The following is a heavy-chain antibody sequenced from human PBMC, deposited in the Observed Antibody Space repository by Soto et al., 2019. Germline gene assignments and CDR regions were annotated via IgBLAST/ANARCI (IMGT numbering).Heavy chain of an antibody. CDR3: VKDALTTVAYYFDY. CDR2: TSGTVGTI. CDR1: LFTFSTYW. J-gene: IGHJ4*02. V-gene: IGHV3-48*03. D-gene: IGHD4-17*01. Sequence: LRLSCSASLFTFSTYWMHWIRQFPGKGLEWVSYTSGTVGTIKYAYSVKCRFTISRDNAKNSLYLQLKSLRADDTAFYYSVKDALTTVAYYFDYWGQGALVTVSS.